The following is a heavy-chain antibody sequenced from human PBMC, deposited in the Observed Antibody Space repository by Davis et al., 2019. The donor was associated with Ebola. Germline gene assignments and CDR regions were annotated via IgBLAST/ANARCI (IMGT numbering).Heavy chain of an antibody. CDR1: GDSISRHC. CDR2: ICDTRSS. Sequence: SETLSLTCTVSGDSISRHCWSWIRQPPGKGLEWIGYICDTRSSSYNPSVKNRVTITVDTSKNRFSLRLDSVTAADTAVYYCAKGPTSDAFVYWGQGALVTVSS. V-gene: IGHV4-59*11. J-gene: IGHJ4*02. CDR3: AKGPTSDAFVY.